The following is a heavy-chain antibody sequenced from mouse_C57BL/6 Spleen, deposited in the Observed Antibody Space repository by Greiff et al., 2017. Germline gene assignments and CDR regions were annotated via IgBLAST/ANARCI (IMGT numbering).Heavy chain of an antibody. D-gene: IGHD2-10*01. CDR3: ARSYYPPNWYFEV. Sequence: EVQLQQSGPELVKPGASVKISCKASGYTFTDYYMNWVKQSHGKSLEWIGDINPNNGGTSYNQKFKGKATLTVDKSSSTAYMELRSLTSEDSAVYYCARSYYPPNWYFEVWGTGTTVTVSS. J-gene: IGHJ1*03. V-gene: IGHV1-26*01. CDR2: INPNNGGT. CDR1: GYTFTDYY.